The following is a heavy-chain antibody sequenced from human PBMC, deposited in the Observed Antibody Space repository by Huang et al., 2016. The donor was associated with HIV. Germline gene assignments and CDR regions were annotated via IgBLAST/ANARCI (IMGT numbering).Heavy chain of an antibody. J-gene: IGHJ4*02. CDR2: ISGRGGSR. CDR3: AKDARAFGSGSYPSHYYFDY. V-gene: IGHV3-23*01. Sequence: WGETISGRGGSRYYADPVKGRFTISRDNSNNTLCLQMNNLRADDTAVYYCAKDARAFGSGSYPSHYYFDYWGQGTLVTVSS. D-gene: IGHD3-10*01.